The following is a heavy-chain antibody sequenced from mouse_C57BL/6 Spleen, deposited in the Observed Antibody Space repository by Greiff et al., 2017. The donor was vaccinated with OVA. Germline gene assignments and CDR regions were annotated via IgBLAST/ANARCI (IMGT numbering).Heavy chain of an antibody. J-gene: IGHJ1*03. Sequence: VQLQQPGTELVKPGASVKLSCKASGYTFTSYWMHWVKQRPGQGLEWIGNINPSNGGTNYNEKFKSKATLTVDKSSSTAYMQLSSLTSEDSAVYYCARGSSSGDWYFDVWGTGTTVTVSS. CDR2: INPSNGGT. CDR1: GYTFTSYW. CDR3: ARGSSSGDWYFDV. V-gene: IGHV1-53*01. D-gene: IGHD1-1*01.